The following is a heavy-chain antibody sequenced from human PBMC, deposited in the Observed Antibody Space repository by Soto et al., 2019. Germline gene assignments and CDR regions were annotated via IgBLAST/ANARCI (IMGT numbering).Heavy chain of an antibody. CDR2: ISYDGSNK. Sequence: GGSLRLSCAASGFTFSDYAMHWVRQAPGKGLEWVAVISYDGSNKYYADSVKGRFTISRDNSKNTLYLQMKSLRAEDRAVYYCARDIAMTTVTTDYWGQGTLVTVSS. D-gene: IGHD4-4*01. J-gene: IGHJ4*02. CDR1: GFTFSDYA. V-gene: IGHV3-30-3*01. CDR3: ARDIAMTTVTTDY.